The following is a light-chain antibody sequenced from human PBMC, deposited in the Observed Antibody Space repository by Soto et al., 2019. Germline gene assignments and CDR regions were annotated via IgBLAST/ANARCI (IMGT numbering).Light chain of an antibody. CDR1: QSVLYSSNNKNY. CDR3: QQYYSTPLT. J-gene: IGKJ1*01. CDR2: WAS. Sequence: DIVMTPSPDSLAVSLGERATINCKSSQSVLYSSNNKNYLAWYQQKPGQPPNLLIYWASTRESGVPDRFSGSGSGTDFTLTISSLQAEDVAVYYCQQYYSTPLTFGQGTKVDIK. V-gene: IGKV4-1*01.